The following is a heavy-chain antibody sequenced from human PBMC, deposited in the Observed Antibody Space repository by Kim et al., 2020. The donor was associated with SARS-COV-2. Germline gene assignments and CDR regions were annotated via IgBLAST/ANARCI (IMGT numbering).Heavy chain of an antibody. CDR2: TYYRSKWYN. CDR3: ARHIWSLVGAPLIIFDY. D-gene: IGHD1-26*01. Sequence: SQTLSLTCAISGDSVSSNSAAWNWIRQSPSRGLEWLGRTYYRSKWYNDYAVSVKSRITINPDTSKNQFSLQLNSVTPEDTAVYYCARHIWSLVGAPLIIFDYWGQGTLVTVSS. V-gene: IGHV6-1*01. J-gene: IGHJ4*02. CDR1: GDSVSSNSAA.